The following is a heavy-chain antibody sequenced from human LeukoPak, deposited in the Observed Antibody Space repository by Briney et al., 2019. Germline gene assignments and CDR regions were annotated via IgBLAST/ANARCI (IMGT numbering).Heavy chain of an antibody. CDR3: ARSAYYYDSSGAFDY. V-gene: IGHV3-48*03. CDR1: GFTFSSYE. CDR2: ISSSGSTI. D-gene: IGHD3-22*01. Sequence: GGSLRLSCAASGFTFSSYEMNWVRQAPGKGLEWVSYISSSGSTIYYADSVKGRFTISRDNAKNSLYLQMNSLRAEDTAVYYCARSAYYYDSSGAFDYWGQGTLVTVSS. J-gene: IGHJ4*02.